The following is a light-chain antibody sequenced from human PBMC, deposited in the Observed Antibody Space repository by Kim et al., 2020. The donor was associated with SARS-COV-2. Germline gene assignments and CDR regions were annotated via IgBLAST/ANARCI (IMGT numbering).Light chain of an antibody. Sequence: DIVLTQSPGTLSLSPGERATLSCRASQIIRSDNLAWYQQKPGQAPRLLVYETSNRATGIPDRFSGSGSGTDFTLTITRLVPEDFAVYFSERNGKTPVTFGQGTKVDIK. V-gene: IGKV3-20*01. J-gene: IGKJ1*01. CDR2: ETS. CDR3: ERNGKTPVT. CDR1: QIIRSDN.